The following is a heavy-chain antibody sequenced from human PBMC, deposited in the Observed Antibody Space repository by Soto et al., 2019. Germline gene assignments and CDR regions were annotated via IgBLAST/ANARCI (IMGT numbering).Heavy chain of an antibody. CDR1: GFTFGDYA. J-gene: IGHJ6*02. Sequence: GGSLRLSCTASGFTFGDYAMSWVRQAPGKGLEWVGFIRSKAYGGTTEYAASVKGRFTISRDDSKSIAYLQMNSRKTEDTAVYYCTRDRLYDFWSGYYTGIGYYYYGMDVWGQGTTVTVSS. CDR3: TRDRLYDFWSGYYTGIGYYYYGMDV. D-gene: IGHD3-3*01. V-gene: IGHV3-49*04. CDR2: IRSKAYGGTT.